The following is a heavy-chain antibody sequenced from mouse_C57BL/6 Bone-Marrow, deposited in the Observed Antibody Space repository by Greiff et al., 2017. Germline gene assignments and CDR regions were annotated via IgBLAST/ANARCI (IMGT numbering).Heavy chain of an antibody. CDR1: GYTFTSYW. V-gene: IGHV1-50*01. CDR2: IDPSDSYT. Sequence: QVQLQQPGAELVKPGASVKLSCKASGYTFTSYWMQWVKQRPGQGLEWIGEIDPSDSYTNYNQKFKGKATLTVDKSSSTAYMQLSSLTSEDAAVYYCARAVEYGSSSLNWYFDVWGTGTTVTVSS. CDR3: ARAVEYGSSSLNWYFDV. J-gene: IGHJ1*03. D-gene: IGHD1-1*01.